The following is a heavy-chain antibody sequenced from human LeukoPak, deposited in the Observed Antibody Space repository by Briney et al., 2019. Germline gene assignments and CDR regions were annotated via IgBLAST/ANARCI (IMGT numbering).Heavy chain of an antibody. CDR1: GYSISSGYY. Sequence: SETLSLTCTVSGYSISSGYYWGWIRQPPGKGLEWIGSIYHSGSTYYNPSLKGRVTISVDTSKNQFSLKLSSVTAADTAVYYCARARSGSPNWFDPWGQGTLVTVSS. CDR3: ARARSGSPNWFDP. V-gene: IGHV4-38-2*02. J-gene: IGHJ5*02. CDR2: IYHSGST. D-gene: IGHD1-26*01.